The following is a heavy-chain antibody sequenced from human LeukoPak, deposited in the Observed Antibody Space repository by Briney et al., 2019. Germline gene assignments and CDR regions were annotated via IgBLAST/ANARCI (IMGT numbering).Heavy chain of an antibody. Sequence: GGSLRLSCAASGFTFSSYGMHWVRQAPGKGLEWVAVISYDGSNKYYADSVKGRFTISRDNSKNTLYLQMNSLRAEDTAVYYCAKGGSRGDYSNWFDPWGQGTLVTVSS. V-gene: IGHV3-30*18. CDR3: AKGGSRGDYSNWFDP. D-gene: IGHD4-17*01. J-gene: IGHJ5*02. CDR1: GFTFSSYG. CDR2: ISYDGSNK.